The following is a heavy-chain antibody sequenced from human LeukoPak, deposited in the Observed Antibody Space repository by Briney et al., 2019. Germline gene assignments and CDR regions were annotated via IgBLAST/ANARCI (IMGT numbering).Heavy chain of an antibody. Sequence: ADSVKGRFTISRDNSKNTLYLQMNSLRAEDTAVYYCANVGYWDQGTLVTVSS. CDR3: ANVGY. J-gene: IGHJ4*02. V-gene: IGHV3-30-3*02.